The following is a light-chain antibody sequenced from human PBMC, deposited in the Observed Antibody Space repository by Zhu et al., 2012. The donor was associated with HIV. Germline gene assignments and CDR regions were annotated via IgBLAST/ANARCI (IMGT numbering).Light chain of an antibody. V-gene: IGKV3-11*01. J-gene: IGKJ5*01. Sequence: VLTQAPDTLSLSPGERVTLSCRASQSISDYLAWYQQKPGQAPRLLIYDSSYRAPGIPARFSGSGSGTDFTLTISSLESEDFGVYYCQQRSNWISFGQGTRLEIK. CDR2: DSS. CDR3: QQRSNWIS. CDR1: QSISDY.